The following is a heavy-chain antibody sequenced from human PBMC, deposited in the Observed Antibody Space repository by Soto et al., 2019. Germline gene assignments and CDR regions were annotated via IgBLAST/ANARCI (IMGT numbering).Heavy chain of an antibody. CDR3: ARDARDIVVVVAARHYYYYYGMDV. V-gene: IGHV1-69*06. D-gene: IGHD2-15*01. CDR2: IIPIFGTA. J-gene: IGHJ6*02. Sequence: QVQLVQSGAEVKKPGSSVKVSCKASGGTFSSYAISWVRQAPGQGLEWMGGIIPIFGTANYAQKFQGRVTITADKSTSTAYMELSSLRSEDTAVYCCARDARDIVVVVAARHYYYYYGMDVWGQGTTVTVSS. CDR1: GGTFSSYA.